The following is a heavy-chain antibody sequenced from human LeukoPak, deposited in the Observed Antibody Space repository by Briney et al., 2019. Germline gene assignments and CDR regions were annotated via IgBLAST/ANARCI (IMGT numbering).Heavy chain of an antibody. CDR1: GFTFSSYG. CDR2: IRFDGSNK. CDR3: AKDGSRSREVFPYYYGSRRLQYMDV. V-gene: IGHV3-30*02. D-gene: IGHD3-10*01. J-gene: IGHJ6*03. Sequence: GGSLRLSCAASGFTFSSYGMHWVRQAPGKGLEWVAFIRFDGSNKYYADSVKGRFTISRDNSKNTLYLQMNSLRDEDTAMFYCAKDGSRSREVFPYYYGSRRLQYMDVWGKGTTVIISS.